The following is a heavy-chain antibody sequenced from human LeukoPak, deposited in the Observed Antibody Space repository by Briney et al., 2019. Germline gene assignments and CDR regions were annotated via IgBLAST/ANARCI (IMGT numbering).Heavy chain of an antibody. D-gene: IGHD3-3*01. CDR2: IGTAGDT. V-gene: IGHV3-13*01. Sequence: TGGSLRLSCAASGFTFSSYDMHWVRQATGKGLEWVSAIGTAGDTYYPGSVKGRFTISRDNSKNTLYLQMNSLRAEDTAVYYCARGHYDFWSGPGTPPGYWGQGTLVTVSS. CDR1: GFTFSSYD. CDR3: ARGHYDFWSGPGTPPGY. J-gene: IGHJ4*02.